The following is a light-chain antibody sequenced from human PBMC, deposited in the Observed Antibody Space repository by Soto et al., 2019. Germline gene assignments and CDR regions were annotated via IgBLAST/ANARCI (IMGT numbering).Light chain of an antibody. V-gene: IGKV3-20*01. J-gene: IGKJ1*01. CDR2: GAS. CDR3: QQYGTSPRT. CDR1: QSSGSNF. Sequence: EIVLTPSPGTLSLSPGERATISCKPSQSSGSNFLAWYQQKPGQAPRLLIYGASSRATGIPDRFSGSGSGTDFTLTISRLEPEDFAVYYCQQYGTSPRTFGLGTKVDIK.